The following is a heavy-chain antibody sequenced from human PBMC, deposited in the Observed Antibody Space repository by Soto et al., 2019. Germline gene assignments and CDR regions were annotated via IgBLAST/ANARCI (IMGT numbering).Heavy chain of an antibody. CDR2: IRNDGSNE. D-gene: IGHD3-16*01. V-gene: IGHV3-30*18. CDR1: GFTSSNYG. Sequence: GGSLRLSCAASGFTSSNYGMHWVRQAPGKGLEWVAVIRNDGSNEYYADSVKGRFTISRDNPKHTLYLQMNSLRAEDTAVYYCAKGPAGGDTHRSADYWGQGALVTVSS. J-gene: IGHJ4*02. CDR3: AKGPAGGDTHRSADY.